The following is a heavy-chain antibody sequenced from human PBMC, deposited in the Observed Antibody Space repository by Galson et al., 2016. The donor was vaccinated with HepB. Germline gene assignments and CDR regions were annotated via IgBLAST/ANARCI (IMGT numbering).Heavy chain of an antibody. V-gene: IGHV3-48*02. CDR2: ISSSSDTI. D-gene: IGHD1-26*01. J-gene: IGHJ6*02. Sequence: SLRLSCAASGFTFSRYWMSWVRQAPGKGLEWVSYISSSSDTIYYADSVKGRFTISRDNANNLLYLQMNSLRDADTAVHYCARDEWDFAVIGEPYGMDFWGQGTTVTVSS. CDR1: GFTFSRYW. CDR3: ARDEWDFAVIGEPYGMDF.